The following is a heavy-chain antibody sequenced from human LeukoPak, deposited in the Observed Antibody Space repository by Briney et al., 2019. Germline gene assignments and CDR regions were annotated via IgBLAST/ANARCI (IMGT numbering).Heavy chain of an antibody. D-gene: IGHD1-26*01. Sequence: GGSLRLSCAASGFTFSSYAMHWVRQAPGKGLEWVAVISYDGSNKYYADSVKGRFTISRDNSKNTLYLQMNSLRAEDTAVYYCARVKWELQVRHYYFDYWGQGTLVTVSS. CDR1: GFTFSSYA. V-gene: IGHV3-30-3*01. J-gene: IGHJ4*02. CDR3: ARVKWELQVRHYYFDY. CDR2: ISYDGSNK.